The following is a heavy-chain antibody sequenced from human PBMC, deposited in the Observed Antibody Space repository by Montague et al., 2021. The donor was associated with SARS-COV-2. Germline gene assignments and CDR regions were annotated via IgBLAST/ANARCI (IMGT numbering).Heavy chain of an antibody. CDR2: INHSGST. J-gene: IGHJ4*02. D-gene: IGHD2-21*01. V-gene: IGHV4-34*01. Sequence: SETLSLTCAVYGGSFSGYYWSWVRQPPGKGLERIGEINHSGSTNYNPTLKSRVTISVDTYKNQFFLKLSSVTAADTAVYYCERGVRGRIVVVIAIPYYYFDYWGQGTLVTVSS. CDR3: ERGVRGRIVVVIAIPYYYFDY. CDR1: GGSFSGYY.